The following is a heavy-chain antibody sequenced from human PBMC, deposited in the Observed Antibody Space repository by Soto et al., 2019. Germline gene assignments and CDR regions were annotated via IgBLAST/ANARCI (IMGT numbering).Heavy chain of an antibody. J-gene: IGHJ5*02. CDR2: IYTSGST. V-gene: IGHV4-4*07. Sequence: TLSLTCTVSGGSISSYYWSWIRQPAGKGLEWIGRIYTSGSTNYNPSLKSRVTMSVDTSKNQFSLKLSSVTAADTAVYYCARDVHTTGKKRGQGYWFDPWGQGTLVTVSS. CDR1: GGSISSYY. D-gene: IGHD1-1*01. CDR3: ARDVHTTGKKRGQGYWFDP.